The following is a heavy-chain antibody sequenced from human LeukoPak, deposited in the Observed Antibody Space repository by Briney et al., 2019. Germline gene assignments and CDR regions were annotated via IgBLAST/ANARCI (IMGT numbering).Heavy chain of an antibody. D-gene: IGHD2-2*01. Sequence: GGSLRLSCAASGFTFDSYAMSWVRQAPGKGLEWVSAISGSGGSTYYADSVKGRFTISRDNSKNTLYLQMNNLRAEDTAVYYCAHRYCSRDAGISSTNCPSYFDYWGQGTLVTVSS. CDR2: ISGSGGST. CDR1: GFTFDSYA. J-gene: IGHJ4*02. CDR3: AHRYCSRDAGISSTNCPSYFDY. V-gene: IGHV3-23*01.